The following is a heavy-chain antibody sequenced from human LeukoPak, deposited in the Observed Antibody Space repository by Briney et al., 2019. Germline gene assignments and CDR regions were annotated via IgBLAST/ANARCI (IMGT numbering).Heavy chain of an antibody. Sequence: GGSLRLSCAASGFTFDDYAMPWVRQAPGKGLEWVSLISGDGGSTYYADSVKGRFTISRDNSKNSLYLQMNSLRTEDTALYYCAKDSTYSREVGAFDIWGQRTMVTVSS. J-gene: IGHJ3*02. CDR2: ISGDGGST. CDR1: GFTFDDYA. CDR3: AKDSTYSREVGAFDI. V-gene: IGHV3-43*02. D-gene: IGHD6-13*01.